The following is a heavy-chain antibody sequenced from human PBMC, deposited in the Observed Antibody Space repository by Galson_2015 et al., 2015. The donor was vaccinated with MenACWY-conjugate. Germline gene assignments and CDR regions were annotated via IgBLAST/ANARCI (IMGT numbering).Heavy chain of an antibody. J-gene: IGHJ3*02. D-gene: IGHD6-13*01. CDR1: GFTFSSYW. CDR2: IKQDGSEK. Sequence: SLRLSCAASGFTFSSYWMSWVRQAPGKGLEWVANIKQDGSEKYYVDSVKGRFTISRDNAKNSLYLQMNSLRAEDTAVYYCARDRTAAAGHAFDIWGQGTMVTVSS. V-gene: IGHV3-7*03. CDR3: ARDRTAAAGHAFDI.